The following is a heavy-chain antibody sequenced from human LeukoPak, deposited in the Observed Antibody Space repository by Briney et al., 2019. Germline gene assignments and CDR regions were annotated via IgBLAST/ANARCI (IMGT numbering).Heavy chain of an antibody. Sequence: ASVKVSCKPSGYTFTSYYMHWVRQAPGQGLEWVGIINPSDGTTRYAQKLQGRVTMTRDMSTRTVYMELSTLRSDDTAVYYCARDNCGGDCHFDYWGQGTLVTVSS. CDR1: GYTFTSYY. V-gene: IGHV1-46*01. D-gene: IGHD2-21*02. CDR3: ARDNCGGDCHFDY. CDR2: INPSDGTT. J-gene: IGHJ4*02.